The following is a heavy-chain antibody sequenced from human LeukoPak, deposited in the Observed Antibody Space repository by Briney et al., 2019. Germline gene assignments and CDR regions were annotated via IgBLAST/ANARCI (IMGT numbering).Heavy chain of an antibody. V-gene: IGHV4-4*07. CDR1: GGSISSYY. D-gene: IGHD3-22*01. CDR3: ARDDYYDSSGYYPFAY. Sequence: SETLSFTCTASGGSISSYYWSWIRQPAGKGLERIGSIYTSGSTNYNPSLKSRVTMSVDTSKNQFSLKLSSVTAADTAVYYCARDDYYDSSGYYPFAYRGQGTLVTVSS. CDR2: IYTSGST. J-gene: IGHJ4*02.